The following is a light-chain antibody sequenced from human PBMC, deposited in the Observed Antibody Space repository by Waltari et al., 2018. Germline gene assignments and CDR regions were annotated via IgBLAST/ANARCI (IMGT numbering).Light chain of an antibody. CDR1: QNIGNN. J-gene: IGKJ2*01. CDR3: HQYNSWPPYT. CDR2: GAS. V-gene: IGKV3-15*01. Sequence: EIVMTQSPDTLSVSPGERATLSCRASQNIGNNLAWYQQKPGQAPRLLIYGASSTAIGIPDRFSGSGSGTEFTLTISSLQSEDFAVYLCHQYNSWPPYTFGQGTKLEIK.